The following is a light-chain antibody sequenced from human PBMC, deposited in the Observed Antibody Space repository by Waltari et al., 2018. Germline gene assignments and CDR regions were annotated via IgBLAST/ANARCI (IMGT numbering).Light chain of an antibody. J-gene: IGKJ4*01. CDR3: QQYDTLPVT. CDR1: QSVKNN. CDR2: KAS. Sequence: DTQMTQSPSTLSASVGDRVTLTSRASQSVKNNLAWYQQKPGKAPKVVIHKASKLQSGVPSRFSGSGFGTEFTLTISSLQPDDFATYYCQQYDTLPVTFGGGTEVEIK. V-gene: IGKV1-5*03.